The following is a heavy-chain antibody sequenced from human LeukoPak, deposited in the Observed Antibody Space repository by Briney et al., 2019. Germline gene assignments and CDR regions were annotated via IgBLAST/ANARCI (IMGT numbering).Heavy chain of an antibody. V-gene: IGHV5-51*01. CDR2: IYPGDSDT. CDR3: ARQPAAAGRIDY. J-gene: IGHJ4*02. D-gene: IGHD6-13*01. CDR1: GYIFTSYW. Sequence: GESLKISCKVSGYIFTSYWIGWVRQMPGKGLEWMGIIYPGDSDTRYSPSLQGQVTISADKSISTAYLQWSSLKASDTAMYYCARQPAAAGRIDYWGQGTPVTVSS.